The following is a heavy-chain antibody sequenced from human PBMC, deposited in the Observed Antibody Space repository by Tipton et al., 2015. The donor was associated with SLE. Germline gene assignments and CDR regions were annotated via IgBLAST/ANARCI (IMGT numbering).Heavy chain of an antibody. V-gene: IGHV4-39*07. CDR1: GGSISSGSHY. J-gene: IGHJ5*02. Sequence: LRLSCTVSGGSISSGSHYWGWIRQSPGKGLEWIGSIYHSGNTYYNPSLQSRVTISQDTSKNLFSLKLTSVTAADTAVYFCARGRHNGIPHYLNVRWFDPWGQGTLVTVSA. CDR3: ARGRHNGIPHYLNVRWFDP. CDR2: IYHSGNT. D-gene: IGHD2-21*01.